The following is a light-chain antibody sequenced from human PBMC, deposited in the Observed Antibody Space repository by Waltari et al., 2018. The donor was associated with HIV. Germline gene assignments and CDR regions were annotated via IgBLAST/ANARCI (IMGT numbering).Light chain of an antibody. J-gene: IGLJ1*01. V-gene: IGLV1-40*01. CDR2: GNT. Sequence: QSVLPQPPSVSGAPGQRVTISCTGSSPNIGAGYDVHWFQQLPGTAPKLLIYGNTNRPSGVPDRFSGSKSGTSASLAITGLQAEDEADYYCQSYDSGLTAYVFGTGTKVTVL. CDR1: SPNIGAGYD. CDR3: QSYDSGLTAYV.